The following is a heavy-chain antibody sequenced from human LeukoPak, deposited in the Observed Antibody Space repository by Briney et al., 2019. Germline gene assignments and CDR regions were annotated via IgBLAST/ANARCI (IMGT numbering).Heavy chain of an antibody. CDR3: ARDNWNYGASHDY. V-gene: IGHV3-7*01. Sequence: GGSLRLSCAASGFTFSSYWMSWVRQAPGKGLEGVANIKQDGSEKYYVDSVKGRFTISRDNAKNSLYLQMNSLRAEDTAVYYCARDNWNYGASHDYWGQGTLVTVSS. CDR2: IKQDGSEK. D-gene: IGHD1-7*01. J-gene: IGHJ4*02. CDR1: GFTFSSYW.